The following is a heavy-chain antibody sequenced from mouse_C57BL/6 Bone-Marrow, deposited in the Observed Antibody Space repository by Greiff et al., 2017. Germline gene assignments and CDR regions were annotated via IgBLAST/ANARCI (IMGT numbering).Heavy chain of an antibody. J-gene: IGHJ4*01. CDR1: GYTFTSYW. CDR2: IDPSDSYT. V-gene: IGHV1-69*01. CDR3: ARGGGYAMDY. Sequence: QVHVKQPGAELVMPGASVKLSCKASGYTFTSYWMHWVKQRPGQGLEWIGEIDPSDSYTNYNQKFKGKSTLTVDKSSNTAYMQLSSLTSEDSAVYYCARGGGYAMDYWGQGTAVTVSS.